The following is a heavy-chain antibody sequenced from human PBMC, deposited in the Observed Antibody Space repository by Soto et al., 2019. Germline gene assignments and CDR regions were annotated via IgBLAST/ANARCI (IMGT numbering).Heavy chain of an antibody. CDR2: ISYDGSNK. V-gene: IGHV3-30*18. Sequence: GGSLRLSCAASGFTFSSYGMHWVRQAPGKGLEWVAVISYDGSNKYYADSVKGRFTISRDNSKNTLYLQMNSLRAEDTAVYYCAKDRLQQLVLYYFDYWGQGTLVTVSS. J-gene: IGHJ4*02. D-gene: IGHD6-13*01. CDR1: GFTFSSYG. CDR3: AKDRLQQLVLYYFDY.